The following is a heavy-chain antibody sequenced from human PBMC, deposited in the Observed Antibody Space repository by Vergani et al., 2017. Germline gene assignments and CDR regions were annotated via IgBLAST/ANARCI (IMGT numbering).Heavy chain of an antibody. CDR2: IDEYGNRA. Sequence: EVQLVESGGGSVQSGGSLRLSCVASGFSFNTYWIHWVRQVPGKGLMWVARIDEYGNRATYGDFETGRFTISRDNAKNTVFLQMNNLRADDAGVYYCVRTEYCTGIACNTRFGSWGQGALVTVSS. D-gene: IGHD2-8*02. CDR1: GFSFNTYW. V-gene: IGHV3-74*03. CDR3: VRTEYCTGIACNTRFGS. J-gene: IGHJ5*01.